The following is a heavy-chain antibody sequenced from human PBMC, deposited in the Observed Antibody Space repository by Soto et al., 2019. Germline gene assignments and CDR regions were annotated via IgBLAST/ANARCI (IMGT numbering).Heavy chain of an antibody. CDR1: GFSLSTSGVG. J-gene: IGHJ4*02. Sequence: QITLKESGPTLVKPTQTLTLTCTFSGFSLSTSGVGVGWIRQPPGKALEWLALIYWDDDKRYSPSLKSRLTTTKDTSKNQLLLTMTNMDPVDTATYYCAPNGWLRYFAYCGQGTLVTVSS. CDR2: IYWDDDK. CDR3: APNGWLRYFAY. D-gene: IGHD5-12*01. V-gene: IGHV2-5*02.